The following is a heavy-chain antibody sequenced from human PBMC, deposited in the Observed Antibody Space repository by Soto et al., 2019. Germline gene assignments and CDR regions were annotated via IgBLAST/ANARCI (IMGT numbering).Heavy chain of an antibody. J-gene: IGHJ5*02. V-gene: IGHV3-33*01. D-gene: IGHD1-26*01. CDR3: ARAGIVATTQLGWFDP. Sequence: QVQLVESGGGVVQPGRSLRLSCAASGFTFSNYGRHWVRQAPGKGLEWVAVIWPDGNNKYYPDSVKGRFTISRDNSKNTLYQQMNSLRAEDTAVYYCARAGIVATTQLGWFDPWGQGTLVTVSS. CDR1: GFTFSNYG. CDR2: IWPDGNNK.